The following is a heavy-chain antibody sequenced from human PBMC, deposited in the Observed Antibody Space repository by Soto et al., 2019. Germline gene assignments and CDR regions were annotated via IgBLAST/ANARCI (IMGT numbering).Heavy chain of an antibody. CDR1: GYTFTGHY. V-gene: IGHV1-2*02. Sequence: GASVKVSCKASGYTFTGHYIHWVRQAPEQGPEWMGEIGPESGATRYAQKFQGRVTMTRDMSITTVYMELNSLRVEDSALYYYAKGGSAALIAAAGTDNWFDPWGQGTLVTVSS. J-gene: IGHJ5*02. CDR2: IGPESGAT. D-gene: IGHD6-13*01. CDR3: AKGGSAALIAAAGTDNWFDP.